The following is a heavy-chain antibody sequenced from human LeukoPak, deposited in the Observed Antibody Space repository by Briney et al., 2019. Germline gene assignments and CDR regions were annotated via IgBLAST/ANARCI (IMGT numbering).Heavy chain of an antibody. CDR3: AREEGSSWSTDY. D-gene: IGHD6-13*01. Sequence: PGGSLRLSCAASGFTFSNYGMNWVRQAPGKGLEWVSSISSSSSYIYYADSVKGRFTISRDNAKNSLYLQMNSLRAEDTAVYYCAREEGSSWSTDYWGQGTLVTVSS. CDR2: ISSSSSYI. CDR1: GFTFSNYG. J-gene: IGHJ4*02. V-gene: IGHV3-21*01.